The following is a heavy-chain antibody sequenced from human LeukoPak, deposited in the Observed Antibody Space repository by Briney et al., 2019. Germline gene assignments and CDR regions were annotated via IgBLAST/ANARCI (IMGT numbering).Heavy chain of an antibody. CDR1: GDSIRSYY. V-gene: IGHV4-59*01. CDR2: IYYTGSS. CDR3: ARMMHASGWYVLDY. Sequence: SETLSLTCTVSGDSIRSYYWSWIRQPPGKGLEWIGYIYYTGSSNYNPSLKSRVTISMDMPKIQFSLKLRSVTAADTAVNYCARMMHASGWYVLDYWGQGTLVTVSS. D-gene: IGHD6-19*01. J-gene: IGHJ4*02.